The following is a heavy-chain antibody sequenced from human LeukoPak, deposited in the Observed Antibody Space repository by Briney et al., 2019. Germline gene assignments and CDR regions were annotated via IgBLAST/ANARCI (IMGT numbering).Heavy chain of an antibody. J-gene: IGHJ4*02. CDR1: GFTLRSYW. CDR2: INRDGSII. Sequence: GGSLRLSCTAWGFTLRSYWMHGVRGATGEGGVGVSRINRDGSIIIYAHCVKGLFNISRDNDKNTVYLQMNSLRAEDTAVYYGAGDRMALGDFWGQVTLVTVSS. D-gene: IGHD7-27*01. V-gene: IGHV3-74*01. CDR3: AGDRMALGDF.